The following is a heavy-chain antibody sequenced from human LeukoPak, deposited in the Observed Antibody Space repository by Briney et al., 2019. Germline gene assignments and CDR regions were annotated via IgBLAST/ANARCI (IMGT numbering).Heavy chain of an antibody. V-gene: IGHV4-59*08. CDR2: IYYSGST. CDR1: GGSISSYY. D-gene: IGHD6-6*01. Sequence: SSETLSLTCTASGGSISSYYWSWIRQPPGKGLEWIGYIYYSGSTSYNPSLESRVTMSVDTSKNQFSLRLSSVAAADTAVYYCARGSYSSSSLLSYWGQGTLVTVSS. J-gene: IGHJ4*02. CDR3: ARGSYSSSSLLSY.